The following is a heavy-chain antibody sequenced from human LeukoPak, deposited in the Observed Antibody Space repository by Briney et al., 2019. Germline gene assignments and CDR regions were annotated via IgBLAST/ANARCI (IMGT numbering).Heavy chain of an antibody. CDR3: ARDLISSSGYHFGGDY. J-gene: IGHJ4*02. Sequence: ASVKVSCKASGYTFTGYYMHWVRQAPGQGLEWMGWINPNSGGTNYAQKFQGRVTMTRDTSISTAYMELSRLRSDDTAVYYCARDLISSSGYHFGGDYWGQGTLVTVSS. CDR1: GYTFTGYY. V-gene: IGHV1-2*02. D-gene: IGHD3-22*01. CDR2: INPNSGGT.